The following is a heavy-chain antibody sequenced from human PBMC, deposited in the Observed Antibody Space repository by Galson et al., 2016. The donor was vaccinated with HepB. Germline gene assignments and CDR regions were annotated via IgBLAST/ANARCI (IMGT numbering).Heavy chain of an antibody. V-gene: IGHV3-11*01. Sequence: SLRLSCAASGFTFNDYYMTWIRQAPGKGLEWVSSISSRGGSAIHYADSVKGRFTISMDHAKNSLFLQMNSLRAEDTAVYYCAKEHYFGSGSYFDNWGQGTLVTVSS. CDR1: GFTFNDYY. CDR3: AKEHYFGSGSYFDN. D-gene: IGHD3-10*01. J-gene: IGHJ4*02. CDR2: ISSRGGSAI.